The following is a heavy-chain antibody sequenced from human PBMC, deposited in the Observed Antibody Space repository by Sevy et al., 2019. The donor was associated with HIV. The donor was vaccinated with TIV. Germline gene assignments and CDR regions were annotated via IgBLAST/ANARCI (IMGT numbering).Heavy chain of an antibody. CDR2: ISGSGGSS. CDR1: EFRLSNYA. V-gene: IGHV3-23*01. CDR3: AIDLYLCNSLFDY. D-gene: IGHD1-26*01. Sequence: GGSLRLSCVASEFRLSNYAMNWVRQAPGKGLEWVSGISGSGGSSYYADSVKGRFTISRDNSRNTLYLQMNSLRAEDKAMSYCAIDLYLCNSLFDYWGQGILVTVS. J-gene: IGHJ4*02.